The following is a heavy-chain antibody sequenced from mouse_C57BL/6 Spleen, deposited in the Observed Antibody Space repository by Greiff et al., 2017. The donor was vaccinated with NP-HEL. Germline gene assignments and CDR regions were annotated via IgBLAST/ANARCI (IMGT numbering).Heavy chain of an antibody. D-gene: IGHD1-1*01. CDR1: GYTFTDYY. Sequence: VQLQQSGPVLVKPGASVKMSCKASGYTFTDYYMNWVKQSHGKSLEWIGVINPYNGGTSYNQKFKGKATLTVDKSSSTAYMELNSLTSEDSAVYYCARLTYAMDYWGQGTSVTVSS. J-gene: IGHJ4*01. V-gene: IGHV1-19*01. CDR3: ARLTYAMDY. CDR2: INPYNGGT.